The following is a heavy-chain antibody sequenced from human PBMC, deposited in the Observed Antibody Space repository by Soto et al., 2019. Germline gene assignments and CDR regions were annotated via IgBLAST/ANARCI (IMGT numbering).Heavy chain of an antibody. CDR3: ARDMIEGGDYYYYYMDV. CDR1: GFTFSSYS. D-gene: IGHD3-16*01. Sequence: GGSLRLSCAASGFTFSSYSMNWVRQAPGKGLEWVSSISSSSSYIYYADPVKGRFTISRDNAKNSLYLQMNSLRAEDTTVYYCARDMIEGGDYYYYYMDVWGKGTTVTVSS. V-gene: IGHV3-21*01. J-gene: IGHJ6*03. CDR2: ISSSSSYI.